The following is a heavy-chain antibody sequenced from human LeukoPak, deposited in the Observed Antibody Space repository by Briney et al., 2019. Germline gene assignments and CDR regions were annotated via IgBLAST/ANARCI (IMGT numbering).Heavy chain of an antibody. CDR3: AKGAGSNWFDP. CDR1: GFLFSTYA. V-gene: IGHV3-23*01. Sequence: GGSLRLSCAASGFLFSTYAMSWVRRAPGEGLQWVSSINSRGDTAYYADSVKGRFAVSRDNSKNTLSLQMDSLRVEDTAVYYCAKGAGSNWFDPWGQGTLVTVSS. CDR2: INSRGDTA. J-gene: IGHJ5*02. D-gene: IGHD3-10*01.